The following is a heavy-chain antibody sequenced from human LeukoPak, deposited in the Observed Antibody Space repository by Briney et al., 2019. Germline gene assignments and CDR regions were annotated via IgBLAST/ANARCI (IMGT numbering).Heavy chain of an antibody. CDR3: ARIKSATPSAFDI. CDR1: GYSISSSNW. V-gene: IGHV4-28*05. D-gene: IGHD5-12*01. CDR2: IYYSGSI. Sequence: SGTLSLTCAVSGYSISSSNWWGWIRQPPGKGLEWIGYIYYSGSIYYNPSLKSRVTMSVDTSKNQFSLKLSSVTAVDTAVYYCARIKSATPSAFDIWGQGTMVTVSS. J-gene: IGHJ3*02.